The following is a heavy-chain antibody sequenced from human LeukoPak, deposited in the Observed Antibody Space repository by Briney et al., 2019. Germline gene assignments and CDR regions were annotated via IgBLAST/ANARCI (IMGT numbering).Heavy chain of an antibody. D-gene: IGHD3-22*01. J-gene: IGHJ4*02. CDR1: GYIFAHNG. CDR3: ARALDYYDSSGYYQHFDY. Sequence: GASVKVSCKTSGYIFAHNGISWVRQAPGQGPEWMGWISAYNGNTNYAQKLQGRVTMTTDTSTSTAYMELRSLRSDDTAVYYCARALDYYDSSGYYQHFDYWGQGTLVTVSS. V-gene: IGHV1-18*01. CDR2: ISAYNGNT.